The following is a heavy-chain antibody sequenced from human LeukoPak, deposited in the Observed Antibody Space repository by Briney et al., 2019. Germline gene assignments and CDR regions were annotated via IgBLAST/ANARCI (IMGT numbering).Heavy chain of an antibody. Sequence: GRSLRLSCAASGFTFDDYAMHWVRQAPGKGLEWVSGICWNSGSIGYADSVKGRFTISRDNAKNSLYLQMNSLRAEDTALYYCAKDRYCSGGSCYGGIDPWGQGTLVTVSS. CDR3: AKDRYCSGGSCYGGIDP. D-gene: IGHD2-15*01. CDR2: ICWNSGSI. CDR1: GFTFDDYA. V-gene: IGHV3-9*01. J-gene: IGHJ5*02.